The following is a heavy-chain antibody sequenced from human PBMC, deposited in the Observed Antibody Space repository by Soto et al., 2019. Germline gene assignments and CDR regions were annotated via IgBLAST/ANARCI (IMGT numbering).Heavy chain of an antibody. V-gene: IGHV1-8*01. J-gene: IGHJ4*02. D-gene: IGHD3-22*01. CDR2: MNANSGNT. CDR3: VTTAFASSG. Sequence: VQLVQSGAEVKKPGASVKVSCKTSGYTFTSYDINWVRQATGQGLEWMGWMNANSGNTGYAQNLQGRVTLTRNTSISTAYMELSSLRSQDTAVYYCVTTAFASSGWGQGTLVTVSS. CDR1: GYTFTSYD.